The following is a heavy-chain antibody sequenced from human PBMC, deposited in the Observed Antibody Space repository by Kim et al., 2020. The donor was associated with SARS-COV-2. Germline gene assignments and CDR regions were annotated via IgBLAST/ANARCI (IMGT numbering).Heavy chain of an antibody. CDR3: AKGTGQMTKITTSAMDV. J-gene: IGHJ6*02. V-gene: IGHV3-43*01. D-gene: IGHD4-4*01. Sequence: GGSLRLSCAASGFTFGDYTMHWVRHSPGKGLEWVSLISWDSSVSYSADSVKGRFTISRDNSKDSLFLEMNSLRTENTALYYCAKGTGQMTKITTSAMDVWGQGTMVTVSS. CDR1: GFTFGDYT. CDR2: ISWDSSVS.